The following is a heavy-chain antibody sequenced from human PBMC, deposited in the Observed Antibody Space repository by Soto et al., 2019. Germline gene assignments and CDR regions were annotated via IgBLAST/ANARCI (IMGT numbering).Heavy chain of an antibody. CDR2: IKQDGSET. D-gene: IGHD1-26*01. V-gene: IGHV3-7*01. CDR3: AREVGATY. J-gene: IGHJ4*02. CDR1: GFTFSNFW. Sequence: GGSLRLSCAACGFTFSNFWMTWVRQAPGKGLEWVANIKQDGSETYYVDSVKGRFTISSDNAKNSVYLQMNSLRAEDTAVYYCAREVGATYWGQGTLVTVSS.